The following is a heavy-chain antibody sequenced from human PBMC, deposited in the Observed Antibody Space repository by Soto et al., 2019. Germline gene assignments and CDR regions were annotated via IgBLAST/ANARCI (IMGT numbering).Heavy chain of an antibody. CDR3: ARVMQNYGDSRGGPQDV. CDR1: GFTFSSYW. V-gene: IGHV3-7*01. J-gene: IGHJ6*04. Sequence: GGSLRLSCAASGFTFSSYWMSWVRQAPGKGLEWVANIKQDGSEKYYVDSVKGRFTISRDNAKNSLYLQMNSLRAEDTAVYYCARVMQNYGDSRGGPQDVWGKGTTVTVSS. CDR2: IKQDGSEK. D-gene: IGHD4-17*01.